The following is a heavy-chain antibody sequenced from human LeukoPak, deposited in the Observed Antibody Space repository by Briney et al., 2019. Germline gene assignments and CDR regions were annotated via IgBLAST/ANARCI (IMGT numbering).Heavy chain of an antibody. J-gene: IGHJ4*02. CDR3: VREDRSCDYY. CDR1: GFSFSSWW. CDR2: IKQDGNEK. Sequence: PGGSLRLSCAASGFSFSSWWMSWVRQAPGKGLEWVANIKQDGNEKFYADSVKGRFTISRDNDKNSLYLQMNSPRLEDTAVYYCVREDRSCDYYWGQGTLVTVSS. V-gene: IGHV3-7*03.